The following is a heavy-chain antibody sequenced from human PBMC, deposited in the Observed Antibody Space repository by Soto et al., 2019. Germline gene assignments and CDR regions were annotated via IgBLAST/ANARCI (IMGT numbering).Heavy chain of an antibody. J-gene: IGHJ6*02. CDR2: IWYDESNE. Sequence: GGSVRLSCAASGFTFSTYGMHWVRQAPGKGLEWVAVIWYDESNEYYTDSVKGRFTISRDNSKNTLYLQMNSLRAEDTAVYYCARDDYGMDVWGQGTTVTVSS. CDR3: ARDDYGMDV. V-gene: IGHV3-33*01. CDR1: GFTFSTYG.